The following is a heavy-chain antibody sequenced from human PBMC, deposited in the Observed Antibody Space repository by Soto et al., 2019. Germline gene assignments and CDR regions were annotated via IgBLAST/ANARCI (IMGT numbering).Heavy chain of an antibody. V-gene: IGHV3-7*01. CDR1: GFTFSSYW. CDR2: IKQDGSEK. Sequence: PGGSLRLSCAASGFTFSSYWMSWVRQAPGKGLEWVANIKQDGSEKYYVDSVKGRFTISRDNAKNSLYLQMNSLRAEDTAVYYCARNPMYWSTVTIFDYWGQGTLVTAPQ. J-gene: IGHJ4*02. D-gene: IGHD4-17*01. CDR3: ARNPMYWSTVTIFDY.